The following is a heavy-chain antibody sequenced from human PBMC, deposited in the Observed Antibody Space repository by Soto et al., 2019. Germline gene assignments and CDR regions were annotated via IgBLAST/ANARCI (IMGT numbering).Heavy chain of an antibody. CDR3: ARDKWSYYYDSSGHSGAFDI. J-gene: IGHJ3*02. CDR2: ISYDGSNK. V-gene: IGHV3-30-3*01. CDR1: GFTFSSYA. D-gene: IGHD3-22*01. Sequence: PGGSLRLSCAASGFTFSSYAMHWVRQAPGKGLEWVAVISYDGSNKYYVDSLKGRFTISRDNAKNSLYLQMNSLRAEDTAVYYCARDKWSYYYDSSGHSGAFDIWGQETMVTVSS.